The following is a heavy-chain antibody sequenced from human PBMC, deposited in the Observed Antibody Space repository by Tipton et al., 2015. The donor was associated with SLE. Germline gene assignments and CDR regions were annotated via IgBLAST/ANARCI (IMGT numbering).Heavy chain of an antibody. CDR3: ARVGYSNYMDV. CDR1: GYSISSGYY. D-gene: IGHD4-11*01. CDR2: IYYSGST. J-gene: IGHJ6*03. V-gene: IGHV4-61*01. Sequence: TLSLTCSVTGYSISSGYYWSWIRQPPGKGLEWIGYIYYSGSTNYNPSLKSRVTISVDTSKNQFSLKLSSVTAADTAVYYCARVGYSNYMDVWGKGTTVTVSS.